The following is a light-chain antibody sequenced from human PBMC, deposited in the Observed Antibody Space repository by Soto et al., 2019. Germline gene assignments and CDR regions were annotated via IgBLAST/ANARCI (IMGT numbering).Light chain of an antibody. CDR1: QSVSTNY. CDR2: AAS. Sequence: EIVLTQSPGTLSLSPGERVTLSCRASQSVSTNYLAWYQQKPGQAPRLVIYAASTRATGIPDRFSGSGSGTDFTLTISRLEPEDFAVYYCQQYAGSQLTFGGGTKVDIK. J-gene: IGKJ4*01. CDR3: QQYAGSQLT. V-gene: IGKV3-20*01.